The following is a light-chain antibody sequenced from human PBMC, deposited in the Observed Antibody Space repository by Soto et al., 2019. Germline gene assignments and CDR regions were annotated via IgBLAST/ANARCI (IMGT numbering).Light chain of an antibody. CDR3: AAWDDSLNGYV. Sequence: QSALTQPPSASGTPGRRVTISCSGSTSNIGSNTVNWYQQLPGTAPKLLIYSNNQRPSGVPDRFSGSKSGNLASLAISGLQSEDEADYSCAAWDDSLNGYVFGTGTQLTVL. J-gene: IGLJ1*01. V-gene: IGLV1-44*01. CDR2: SNN. CDR1: TSNIGSNT.